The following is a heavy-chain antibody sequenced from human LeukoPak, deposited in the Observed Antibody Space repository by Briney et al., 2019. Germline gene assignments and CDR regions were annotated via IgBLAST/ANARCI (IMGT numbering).Heavy chain of an antibody. CDR1: GYTLTELS. CDR2: FDPEDGET. CDR3: ATLSGYYYIFDY. J-gene: IGHJ4*02. V-gene: IGHV1-24*01. Sequence: ASVKVSCKVSGYTLTELSMHWVRQAPGKGVEWMGGFDPEDGETIYAQKFQGRVTMTEDTSTDTAYMGLSSLRSEDTAVYYCATLSGYYYIFDYWGQGTLVTVSS. D-gene: IGHD3-22*01.